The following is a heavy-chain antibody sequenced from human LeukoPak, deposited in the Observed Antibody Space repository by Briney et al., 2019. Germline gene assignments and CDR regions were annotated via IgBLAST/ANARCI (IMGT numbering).Heavy chain of an antibody. CDR3: AKHTEIWYYYYGMDV. D-gene: IGHD1-14*01. Sequence: GGSLRLSCAASGFNLNNFAVSWVRRAPGKGLEWVSGISGDGGATRYADPVKGRFTMSRDNSKNTLYLQINSLRVEDTAVYYSAKHTEIWYYYYGMDVWGQGTTVTVSS. CDR1: GFNLNNFA. V-gene: IGHV3-23*01. CDR2: ISGDGGAT. J-gene: IGHJ6*02.